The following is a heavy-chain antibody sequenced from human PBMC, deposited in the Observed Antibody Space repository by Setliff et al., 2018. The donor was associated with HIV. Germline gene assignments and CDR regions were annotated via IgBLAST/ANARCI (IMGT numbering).Heavy chain of an antibody. Sequence: GASVKVYCKASGYTFSNYGITWVRQAPGQGLEWMGWITSYNGNTNYAKKFKGRVTMTTDTSTSIAYMELKSLRSEDTAVYYCARDHHSGRGSNFPWYSDLWGRGTLVTVSS. V-gene: IGHV1-18*01. CDR2: ITSYNGNT. J-gene: IGHJ2*01. CDR3: ARDHHSGRGSNFPWYSDL. D-gene: IGHD1-26*01. CDR1: GYTFSNYG.